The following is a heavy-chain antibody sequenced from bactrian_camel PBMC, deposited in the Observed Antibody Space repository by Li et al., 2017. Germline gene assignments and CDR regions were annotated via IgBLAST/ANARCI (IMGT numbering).Heavy chain of an antibody. CDR3: AAMVTTGCSTSPETFSY. D-gene: IGHD3*01. V-gene: IGHV3S1*01. J-gene: IGHJ4*01. CDR1: EYTYSGNC. Sequence: HVQLVESGGGSVQAGGSLRLSCAFSEYTYSGNCMAWFRQAPGKEREGVATIYTGDGTTSYADSVKGRFTISRADNTLYLQMNGLKPEDSAMYYCAAMVTTGCSTSPETFSYWGQGTQVTVS. CDR2: IYTGDGTT.